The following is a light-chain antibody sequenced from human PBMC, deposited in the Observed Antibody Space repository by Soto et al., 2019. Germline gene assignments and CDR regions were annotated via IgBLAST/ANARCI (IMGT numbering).Light chain of an antibody. CDR3: QHYTLYSAS. V-gene: IGKV1-5*01. Sequence: DIHMTQSPSTLSASVVDRVTIRCRASQNIFTYLAWYQQKPGKAPKLLIFDASTLQSGVPPRFSGSGSGTEFTLTISSLQPDDFATYYCQHYTLYSASFGPGTKVDIK. CDR1: QNIFTY. CDR2: DAS. J-gene: IGKJ3*01.